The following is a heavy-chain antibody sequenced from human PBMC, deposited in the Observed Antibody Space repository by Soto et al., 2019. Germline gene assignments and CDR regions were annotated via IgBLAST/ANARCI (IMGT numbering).Heavy chain of an antibody. V-gene: IGHV4-30-4*01. CDR2: IYYSGAT. Sequence: PSETRSLTGSVAAGSINSDDHYWTWLRQTPAKCLEWIGSIYYSGATTYNPPLKSRVTVSIGTSKNPFSLNLTHFTTADTPVDECARPSRGGYWFAPWGQGSPVTVSS. CDR1: AGSINSDDHY. D-gene: IGHD6-19*01. CDR3: ARPSRGGYWFAP. J-gene: IGHJ5*02.